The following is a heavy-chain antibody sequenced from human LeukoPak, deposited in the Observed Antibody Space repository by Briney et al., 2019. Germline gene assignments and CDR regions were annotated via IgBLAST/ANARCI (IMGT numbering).Heavy chain of an antibody. CDR1: GGSFSGYF. CDR2: INHSGST. CDR3: ARGPGIFTGYCPLDY. Sequence: PSETLSLTCGVYGGSFSGYFWSWIRQPPGKGLEWIGEINHSGSTTYNPSLKSRVTISVDMSKNQFFLKLSSVTAADTAVYYCARGPGIFTGYCPLDYWGQGTLVTVS. V-gene: IGHV4-34*01. J-gene: IGHJ4*02. D-gene: IGHD3-9*01.